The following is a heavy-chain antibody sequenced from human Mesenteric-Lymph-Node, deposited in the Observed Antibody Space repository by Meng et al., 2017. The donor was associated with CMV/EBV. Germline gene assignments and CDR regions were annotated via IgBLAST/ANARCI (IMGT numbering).Heavy chain of an antibody. CDR3: ARDISSSSGYDAFDI. CDR1: GFTFSDYY. D-gene: IGHD6-6*01. CDR2: ISSSGSTI. Sequence: RLSCAASGFTFSDYYMSWIRQAPGKGLEWVSYISSSGSTIYYADSVKGRFTISSDNAKNSLYLQMNSLRAEDTAVYYCARDISSSSGYDAFDIWGQGTMVTVSS. J-gene: IGHJ3*02. V-gene: IGHV3-11*01.